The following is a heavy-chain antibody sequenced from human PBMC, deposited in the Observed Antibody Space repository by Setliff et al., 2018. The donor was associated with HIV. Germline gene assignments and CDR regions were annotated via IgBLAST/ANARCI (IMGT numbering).Heavy chain of an antibody. D-gene: IGHD1-26*01. CDR1: GYSFTDYY. Sequence: ASVKVSCKVSGYSFTDYYMHWVQQAPGNGLEWMGLVDPENGETIYAEKFQGRVTITADTSTDAAYMELSSLRSEDTALYYCATGTIEGLTRYYYYYMDVWGKGTTVTVSS. J-gene: IGHJ6*03. CDR3: ATGTIEGLTRYYYYYMDV. CDR2: VDPENGET. V-gene: IGHV1-69-2*01.